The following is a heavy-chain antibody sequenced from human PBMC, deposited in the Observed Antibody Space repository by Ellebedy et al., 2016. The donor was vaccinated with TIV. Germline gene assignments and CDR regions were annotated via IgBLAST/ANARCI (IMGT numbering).Heavy chain of an antibody. CDR2: IGWVDDK. V-gene: IGHV2-70*11. Sequence: SGPTLVKPTQTLTLTCTFSGFSLTTSGMCVDWIRQSPGKALEWLARIGWVDDKYYKASLKTRLTISKDTSRNQVVLTMTNVDPLDTATYYCARTSGDVLVLTSRAPFDYWGQGIPVTVSS. J-gene: IGHJ4*02. D-gene: IGHD2-8*02. CDR3: ARTSGDVLVLTSRAPFDY. CDR1: GFSLTTSGMC.